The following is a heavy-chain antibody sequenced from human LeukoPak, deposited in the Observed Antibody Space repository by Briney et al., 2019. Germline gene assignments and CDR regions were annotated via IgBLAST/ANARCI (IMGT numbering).Heavy chain of an antibody. CDR3: ARWTYITY. Sequence: QPGGFLRLSCAASGVTFSSYAMSWVRQAPGKGLEWVSAIGGSTYYADSVKGRFTISRDNSKNTLSLQMNSLRAEDTAVYYCARWTYITYWGQGTLVTVSS. D-gene: IGHD3-10*01. CDR2: IGGST. J-gene: IGHJ4*02. V-gene: IGHV3-23*01. CDR1: GVTFSSYA.